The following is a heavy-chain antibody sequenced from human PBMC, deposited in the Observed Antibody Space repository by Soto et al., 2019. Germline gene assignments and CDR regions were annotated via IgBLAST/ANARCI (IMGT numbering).Heavy chain of an antibody. CDR3: ARDSVMMTVGGVIVPNWFDP. J-gene: IGHJ5*02. V-gene: IGHV4-4*02. D-gene: IGHD3-16*02. CDR1: GGSISSSNW. CDR2: IYHSGST. Sequence: SDTLSLTCAVSGGSISSSNWWSWVRQPPGKGLEWIGEIYHSGSTNYNPSLKSRVTISVDKSKNQFSLKLSSVTAADTAVYYCARDSVMMTVGGVIVPNWFDPWGKRSPVTVS.